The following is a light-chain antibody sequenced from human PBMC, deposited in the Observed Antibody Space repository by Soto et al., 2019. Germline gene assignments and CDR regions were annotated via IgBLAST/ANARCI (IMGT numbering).Light chain of an antibody. J-gene: IGKJ2*01. Sequence: EIVMTQSPATLSVSPGGSATLSCRASQHVSSNLAWYRQKPGQAPTLLIYRASTRATGIPATFSGSGSGTEFTLTISSLQSEDFAVYYCKQYNKCPYTFGQGTKLEI. V-gene: IGKV3-15*01. CDR1: QHVSSN. CDR3: KQYNKCPYT. CDR2: RAS.